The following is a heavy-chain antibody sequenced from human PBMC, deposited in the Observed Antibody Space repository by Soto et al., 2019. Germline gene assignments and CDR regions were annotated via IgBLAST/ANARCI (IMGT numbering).Heavy chain of an antibody. V-gene: IGHV1-18*01. Sequence: ASVKVSCXASGYTFTSYGISWVRQAPGQGLEWMGWISAYNGNTNYAQKLQGRVTMTTDTSTSTAYMELRSLRSDDTAVYYCASRRYYDILTGPGDAFDIWGQGTMVTVSS. CDR2: ISAYNGNT. CDR1: GYTFTSYG. D-gene: IGHD3-9*01. J-gene: IGHJ3*02. CDR3: ASRRYYDILTGPGDAFDI.